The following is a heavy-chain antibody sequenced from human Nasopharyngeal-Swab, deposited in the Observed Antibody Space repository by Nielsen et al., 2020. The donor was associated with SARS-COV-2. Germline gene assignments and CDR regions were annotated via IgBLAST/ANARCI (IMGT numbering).Heavy chain of an antibody. J-gene: IGHJ6*02. V-gene: IGHV3-23*01. CDR3: AKVVDPYVGATTGYFYYGMDV. CDR1: GFTFSSYA. Sequence: GESLKISCAASGFTFSSYAMSWVRQAPGKGLEWVSGISGSGGSTYYADSVKGRFTISRDYSKNTLYLHMNSLRAEDTAVYYCAKVVDPYVGATTGYFYYGMDVWGQGTLVTVSS. CDR2: ISGSGGST. D-gene: IGHD1-26*01.